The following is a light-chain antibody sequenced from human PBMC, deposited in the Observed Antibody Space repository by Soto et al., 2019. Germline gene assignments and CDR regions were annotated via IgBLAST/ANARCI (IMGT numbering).Light chain of an antibody. V-gene: IGKV1-5*03. CDR1: QSISTW. CDR2: KAS. CDR3: QQYNTYPLT. Sequence: DLQMTQSPSTLSASAGDRVTITCRASQSISTWLAWYQQKPGKAPKLLIYKASSLEGGVPSRFSGSGSGTEFNITISSLQPDDFATYYCQQYNTYPLTFGGGTTVDTK. J-gene: IGKJ4*01.